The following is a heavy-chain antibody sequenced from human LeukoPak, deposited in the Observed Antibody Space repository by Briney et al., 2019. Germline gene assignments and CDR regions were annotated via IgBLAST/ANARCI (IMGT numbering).Heavy chain of an antibody. CDR1: GLSFGDYG. J-gene: IGHJ4*02. Sequence: GGSLRLSCTPSGLSFGDYGMSWVRQAPGKGLEWVSFIQSKTYSEGTMYAASVRGRFTNSRDDSRSTAYLQMNSLKTEDTAVYYCTASDHLYCSSSSCHFDYWGQGTLVTVAS. CDR2: IQSKTYSEGT. CDR3: TASDHLYCSSSSCHFDY. V-gene: IGHV3-49*04. D-gene: IGHD2-2*01.